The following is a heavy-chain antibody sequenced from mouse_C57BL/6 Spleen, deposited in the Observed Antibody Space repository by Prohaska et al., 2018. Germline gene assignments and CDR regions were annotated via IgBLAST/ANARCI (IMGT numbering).Heavy chain of an antibody. CDR2: INPNYGTT. V-gene: IGHV1-39*01. CDR1: GYSFTDYN. CDR3: ARALYYSNEGGYFDV. Sequence: EFRLQQSGPELVKPGASVKISCKASGYSFTDYNMNWVKQSNGKSLEWIGVINPNYGTTSYNQKFKGKATLTVDQSSSTAYMQLNSLTSEDSAVYYCARALYYSNEGGYFDVWGTGTTVTVSS. D-gene: IGHD2-5*01. J-gene: IGHJ1*03.